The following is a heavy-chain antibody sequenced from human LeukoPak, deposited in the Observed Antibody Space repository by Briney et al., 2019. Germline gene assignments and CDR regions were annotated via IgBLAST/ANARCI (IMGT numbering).Heavy chain of an antibody. CDR2: ISGSGGST. CDR1: GFTFSSYA. CDR3: AHYLKGAEAVYYYYGMDV. J-gene: IGHJ6*02. D-gene: IGHD1-26*01. Sequence: GGSLRLSCAASGFTFSSYAMSWVRQAPGKGLEWVSAISGSGGSTYYADSVKGRFTISRDNSKNTLYLQMNSLRAEDTAVYYCAHYLKGAEAVYYYYGMDVWGQGTTVTVSS. V-gene: IGHV3-23*01.